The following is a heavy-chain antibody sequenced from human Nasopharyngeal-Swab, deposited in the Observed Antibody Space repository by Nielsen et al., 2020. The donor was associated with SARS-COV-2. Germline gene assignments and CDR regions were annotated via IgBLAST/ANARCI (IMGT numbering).Heavy chain of an antibody. Sequence: GSLRLSCTVSGGSISSYFWGWIRQPPGRALEWLGYVYYTGDTNYHPSLKSRVTMSLDKSKNQFSMKLSSVTAADTAVYYCARDSSAWPRAFVYWGQGSLVTVSS. V-gene: IGHV4-59*12. CDR1: GGSISSYF. CDR2: VYYTGDT. J-gene: IGHJ4*02. D-gene: IGHD3-3*01. CDR3: ARDSSAWPRAFVY.